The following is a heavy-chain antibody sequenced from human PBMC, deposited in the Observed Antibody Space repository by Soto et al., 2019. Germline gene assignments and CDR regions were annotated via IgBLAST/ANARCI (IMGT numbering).Heavy chain of an antibody. V-gene: IGHV1-18*01. D-gene: IGHD2-2*01. CDR2: ISAYNGNT. J-gene: IGHJ5*02. CDR3: ARGGPPHCISTSCQGADP. Sequence: ASVKVSCKASGYTFTSYGISWVRQAPGQGLEWMGWISAYNGNTNYAQKLQGRVTMTTDTSTSTAYMELRSLRSDDTAVYYCARGGPPHCISTSCQGADPWGQGTLVTVSS. CDR1: GYTFTSYG.